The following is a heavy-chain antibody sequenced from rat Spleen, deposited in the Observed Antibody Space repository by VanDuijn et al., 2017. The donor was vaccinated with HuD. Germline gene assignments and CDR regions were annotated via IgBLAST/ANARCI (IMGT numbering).Heavy chain of an antibody. J-gene: IGHJ4*01. CDR2: ITNASGRT. Sequence: EVQLVESGGGLVQPGRSLKLSCVTSGFTFNYYWMTWIRQAPGKGLEWVASITNASGRTYYSDFVKGRFTISRDTAQNTLYLQMNSLRSEDTATYYCARHGRGERTYYYVMDAWGQGVMVTVSS. V-gene: IGHV5-31*01. CDR1: GFTFNYYW. D-gene: IGHD4-3*01. CDR3: ARHGRGERTYYYVMDA.